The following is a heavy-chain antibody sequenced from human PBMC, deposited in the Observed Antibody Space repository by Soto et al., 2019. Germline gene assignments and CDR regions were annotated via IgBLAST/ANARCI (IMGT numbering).Heavy chain of an antibody. CDR2: IYQSGNT. V-gene: IGHV4-38-2*02. Sequence: PSETLSLTCIVSNYSISSGYHWGWIRQPPGKGLEGIGTIYQSGNTYQNPSLKSRVILSIDTSKDQFSLNLRNVTAADTAVYYCVRGKVNFDFWGKGILVTVSS. CDR1: NYSISSGYH. CDR3: VRGKVNFDF. J-gene: IGHJ4*02.